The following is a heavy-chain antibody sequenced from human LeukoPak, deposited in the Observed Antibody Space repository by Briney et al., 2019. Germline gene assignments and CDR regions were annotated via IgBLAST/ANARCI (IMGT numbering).Heavy chain of an antibody. D-gene: IGHD3-22*01. CDR1: GFTFSSYA. J-gene: IGHJ5*02. V-gene: IGHV3-23*01. CDR3: AKDKRITMIVVVIVPWFDP. CDR2: ISGSGGST. Sequence: GGSLRLSCAASGFTFSSYAMSWVRQAPGKGLEWVSAISGSGGSTYYADSVKGRFTISRDNSKNTVYVQKNSLRAEERGVYYSAKDKRITMIVVVIVPWFDPWGQGTLVTVSS.